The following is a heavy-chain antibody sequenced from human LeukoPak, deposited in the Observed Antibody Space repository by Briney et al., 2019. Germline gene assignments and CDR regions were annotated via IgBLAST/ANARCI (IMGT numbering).Heavy chain of an antibody. CDR1: GGSISSYY. Sequence: PSETLSLTCTVSGGSISSYYWSWIRRPAGKGLEWIGRIYTSGSTNYNPSLKSRVTMSVDTSKNQFSLKLSSVTAADTAVYYCARERYYYDSSGYYYETFDAFDIWGQGTMVTVSS. V-gene: IGHV4-4*07. D-gene: IGHD3-22*01. CDR2: IYTSGST. J-gene: IGHJ3*02. CDR3: ARERYYYDSSGYYYETFDAFDI.